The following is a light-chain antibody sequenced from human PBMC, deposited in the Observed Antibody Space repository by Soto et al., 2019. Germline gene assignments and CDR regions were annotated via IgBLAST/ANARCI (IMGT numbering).Light chain of an antibody. V-gene: IGLV1-51*01. CDR2: DNN. J-gene: IGLJ2*01. CDR1: SSNIGNNP. Sequence: QSVLTQPPSVSAAPGQKVTISCSGSSSNIGNNPVSWYQQLPGTAPKLLISDNNKRPSGIPDRYSASKSGTSATLGITGLQTGDEADYYRGTWDSSLSSVVFGGGTKLTVL. CDR3: GTWDSSLSSVV.